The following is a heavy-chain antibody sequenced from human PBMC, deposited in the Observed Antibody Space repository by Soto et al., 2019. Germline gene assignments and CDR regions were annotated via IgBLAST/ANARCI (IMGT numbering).Heavy chain of an antibody. D-gene: IGHD3-16*01. CDR2: ISSSSSYI. CDR1: GFTFSNYN. CDR3: AGGLGTYYVDF. V-gene: IGHV3-21*01. J-gene: IGHJ4*02. Sequence: GGSLRLSCAASGFTFSNYNMNWVRQAPGKGLEWVSSISSSSSYIYYADSVKGRFTISRDNSKSTLYLQMNSLTAEDTAVYYCAGGLGTYYVDFWGQGTPVTVSS.